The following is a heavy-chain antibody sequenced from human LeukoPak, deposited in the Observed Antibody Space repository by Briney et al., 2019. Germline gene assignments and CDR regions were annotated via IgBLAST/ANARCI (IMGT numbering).Heavy chain of an antibody. D-gene: IGHD3-3*01. CDR3: VAGVALDY. CDR2: ISKTGTSV. Sequence: PGGSLRLSCITSGLNFSVYYMTWIRQAPGNGLGAPGNGLEWLSHISKTGTSVYYADSVRGRFTISRDYAKNSLYLHINNLRAEDTAVYSCVAGVALDYWGQGALVTVYS. V-gene: IGHV3-11*01. CDR1: GLNFSVYY. J-gene: IGHJ4*02.